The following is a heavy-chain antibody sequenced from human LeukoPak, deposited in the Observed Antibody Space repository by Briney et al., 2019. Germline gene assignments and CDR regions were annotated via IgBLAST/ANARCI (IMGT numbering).Heavy chain of an antibody. CDR2: IYTSGST. Sequence: PSETLSLTCTVSGGSISSYYWSWIRQPAGKGLEWIGRIYTSGSTNYNPSLKSRVTMSVDTSKNQFSLKLSSVTAADTAVYYCARDYYYGSGSYPPPSNWFDPWGQGTLVTVSS. CDR1: GGSISSYY. D-gene: IGHD3-10*01. J-gene: IGHJ5*02. CDR3: ARDYYYGSGSYPPPSNWFDP. V-gene: IGHV4-4*07.